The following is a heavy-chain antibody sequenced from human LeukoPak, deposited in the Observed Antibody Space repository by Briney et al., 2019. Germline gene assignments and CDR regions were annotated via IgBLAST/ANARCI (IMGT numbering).Heavy chain of an antibody. Sequence: GGSLRLSCAASGFTFSNVWMSWVRQAPGKGLEWVGRIKTKPDGGTTDYAAPVKGRFTISRDDSKNTLYLQMNSLKTEDTAVYYCTTGSPGIWYFDLWGRGTLVTVSS. V-gene: IGHV3-15*01. J-gene: IGHJ2*01. D-gene: IGHD1-26*01. CDR3: TTGSPGIWYFDL. CDR1: GFTFSNVW. CDR2: IKTKPDGGTT.